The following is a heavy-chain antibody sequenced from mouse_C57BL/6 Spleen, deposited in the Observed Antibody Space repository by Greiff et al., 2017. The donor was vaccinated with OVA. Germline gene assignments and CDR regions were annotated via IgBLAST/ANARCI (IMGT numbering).Heavy chain of an antibody. CDR3: ARGDDGYYYAMDY. V-gene: IGHV1-47*01. Sequence: QVQLKESGAELVKPGASVKMSCKASGYTFTTYPIEWMKQNHGKSLEWIGNFHPYNDDTKYNEKFKGKATLTVEKSSSTVYLELSRLTSDDSAVYYCARGDDGYYYAMDYWGQGTSVTVSS. CDR2: FHPYNDDT. D-gene: IGHD2-3*01. CDR1: GYTFTTYP. J-gene: IGHJ4*01.